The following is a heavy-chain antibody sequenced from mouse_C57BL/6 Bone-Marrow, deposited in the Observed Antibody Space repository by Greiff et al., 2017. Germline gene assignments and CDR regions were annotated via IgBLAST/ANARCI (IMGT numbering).Heavy chain of an antibody. V-gene: IGHV1-15*01. CDR2: IDPETGGT. J-gene: IGHJ2*01. D-gene: IGHD1-1*01. Sequence: QVQLQQSGAELVRPGASVTLSCKASGYTFTDYEMHWVKQTPVHGLEWIGAIDPETGGTAYNQKFKGKAILTADKSSSTAYMELRSVTSKYCSFYYCTRDGNYYGSSYYFDYWGQGTTLTVSS. CDR1: GYTFTDYE. CDR3: TRDGNYYGSSYYFDY.